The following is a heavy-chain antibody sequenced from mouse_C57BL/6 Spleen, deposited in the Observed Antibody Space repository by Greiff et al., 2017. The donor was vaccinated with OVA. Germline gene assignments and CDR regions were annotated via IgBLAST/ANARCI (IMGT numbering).Heavy chain of an antibody. CDR1: GYTFTSYW. J-gene: IGHJ1*03. CDR2: IDPSDSET. Sequence: QVQLQQPGAELVRPGSSVKLSCKASGYTFTSYWMHWVKQRPIQGLEWIGNIDPSDSETHYNQKFKDKATLTVDKSSSTAYMQLSSLTSEDSAVYYCARWNGYPSYWYFDVWGTGTTVTVSS. CDR3: ARWNGYPSYWYFDV. D-gene: IGHD2-2*01. V-gene: IGHV1-52*01.